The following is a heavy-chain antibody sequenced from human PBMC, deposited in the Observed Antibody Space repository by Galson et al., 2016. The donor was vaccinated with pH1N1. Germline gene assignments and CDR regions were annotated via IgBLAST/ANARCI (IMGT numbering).Heavy chain of an antibody. CDR2: ISSSGLSI. V-gene: IGHV3-48*01. D-gene: IGHD2-8*01. Sequence: SLRLSCAASGFPFRTYSMNWVRQVPGRGPEWVSYISSSGLSIYYADSVKGRFTISRDNAKTSLYLQMNSLRPEDTALYYCASFRDRPGHNGYIEYWGQGTPVTVSS. CDR3: ASFRDRPGHNGYIEY. J-gene: IGHJ4*02. CDR1: GFPFRTYS.